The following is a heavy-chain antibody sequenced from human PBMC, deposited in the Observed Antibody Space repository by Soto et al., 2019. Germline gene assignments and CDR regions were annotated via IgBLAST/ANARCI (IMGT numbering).Heavy chain of an antibody. CDR1: GGSISSYY. CDR2: IYYSGST. D-gene: IGHD3-3*01. Sequence: SETLSLTCTVSGGSISSYYWSWIRQPPGKGLEWIGYIYYSGSTNYNPSLKSRVTISVDTSKNQFSLKLSSVTAADTAVYYCARCITIFGVVTPDYYYGMDVWGQGTTVTVSS. CDR3: ARCITIFGVVTPDYYYGMDV. V-gene: IGHV4-59*01. J-gene: IGHJ6*02.